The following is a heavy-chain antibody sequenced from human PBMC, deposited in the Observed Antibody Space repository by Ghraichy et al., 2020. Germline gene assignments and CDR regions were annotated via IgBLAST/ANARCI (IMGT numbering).Heavy chain of an antibody. Sequence: SVKVSCKASGATLSSYAISWVRQAPGQGLEWMGGIIPIFGTANYARRFQGRVTITADRSTSTAYMELRSLRSEDTAVYYCARVNCTGGVCFFWFFDLWGRGTLVTVSS. J-gene: IGHJ2*01. V-gene: IGHV1-69*06. CDR3: ARVNCTGGVCFFWFFDL. CDR2: IIPIFGTA. CDR1: GATLSSYA. D-gene: IGHD2-8*02.